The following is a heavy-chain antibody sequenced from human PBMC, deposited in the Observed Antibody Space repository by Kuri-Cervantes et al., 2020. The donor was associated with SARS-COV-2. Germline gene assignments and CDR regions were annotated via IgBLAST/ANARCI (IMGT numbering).Heavy chain of an antibody. V-gene: IGHV1-8*01. CDR2: MNPNSGNT. CDR1: GYTFTSYD. Sequence: ASVKVSCKASGYTFTSYDINWVRQATGQGLEWMGWMNPNSGNTGYAQKFQGRVTMTRNTSISTAYMELSSLRSEDTAVYYCARETTTYYYDSSGYYQTRFHAFDIWGQGTMVTVSS. J-gene: IGHJ3*02. D-gene: IGHD3-22*01. CDR3: ARETTTYYYDSSGYYQTRFHAFDI.